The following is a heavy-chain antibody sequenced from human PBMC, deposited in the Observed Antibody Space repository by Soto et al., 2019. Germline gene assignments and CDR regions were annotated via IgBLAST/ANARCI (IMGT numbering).Heavy chain of an antibody. V-gene: IGHV3-74*01. Sequence: LRLSCAASGFTFSSYWMHWVRQAPGKGLVWVSRINIDGSSTSYADSVKGRFTISRDSALYYCARLGDGQRVEVVASGFDYSLDVWGQGTTVTVSS. CDR2: INIDGSST. J-gene: IGHJ6*02. CDR1: GFTFSSYW. CDR3: YSLDV. D-gene: IGHD3-10*01.